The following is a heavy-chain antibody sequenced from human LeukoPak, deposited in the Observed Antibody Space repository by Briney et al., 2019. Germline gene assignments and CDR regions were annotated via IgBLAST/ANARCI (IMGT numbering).Heavy chain of an antibody. J-gene: IGHJ4*02. Sequence: GGSLRLSCAASGFTFSSYGMHWVRQAPGKGLEWVAVISYDGSNKYYADSVKGRFTISRDNSKNTLYLRMNSLRAEDTAVYYCAKERFDYWGQGTLVTVSS. CDR1: GFTFSSYG. V-gene: IGHV3-30*18. CDR2: ISYDGSNK. CDR3: AKERFDY.